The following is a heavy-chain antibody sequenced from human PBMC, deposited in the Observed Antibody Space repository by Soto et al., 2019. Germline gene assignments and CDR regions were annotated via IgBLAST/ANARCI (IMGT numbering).Heavy chain of an antibody. J-gene: IGHJ6*02. V-gene: IGHV4-4*07. D-gene: IGHD6-13*01. CDR1: GDSISIYY. CDR2: IYTSGST. Sequence: SETLSLTCTVSGDSISIYYGSWIRQPAGKGLEWIGRIYTSGSTNYNPSLKSRVTMSVDTSKNQFSLKLSSVTAADTAVYYCARGWLSSTYYYGLDVWGQGTTVTVSS. CDR3: ARGWLSSTYYYGLDV.